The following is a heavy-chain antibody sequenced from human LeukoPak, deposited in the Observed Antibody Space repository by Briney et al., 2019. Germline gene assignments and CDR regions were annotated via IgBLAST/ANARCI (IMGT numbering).Heavy chain of an antibody. J-gene: IGHJ4*02. CDR1: GDSISSSGHY. V-gene: IGHV4-39*01. CDR2: IYHSGST. D-gene: IGHD6-19*01. Sequence: SETLSLTCTVSGDSISSSGHYWGWIRQPPGKGLEWIGIIYHSGSTYYNPSLKSRVTISVDTSKNQFSLKLSSVTAADTAVYYCVSQRRYSSGRRYIDYWGQGTLVPVSS. CDR3: VSQRRYSSGRRYIDY.